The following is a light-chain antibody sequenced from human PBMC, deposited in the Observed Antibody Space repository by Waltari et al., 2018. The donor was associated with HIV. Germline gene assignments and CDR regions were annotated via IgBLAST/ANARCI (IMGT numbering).Light chain of an antibody. J-gene: IGKJ4*01. V-gene: IGKV3-15*01. CDR3: QQYNNWPPLT. Sequence: EIVMTQFPATLSASPGERVTLSCRASQSVSTSVAWYQRRLGQPPRLLIYGASTRATGVPARFSGRGSGTQFTLTISALHSEYFAVYYCQQYNNWPPLTFGGGTRVDI. CDR1: QSVSTS. CDR2: GAS.